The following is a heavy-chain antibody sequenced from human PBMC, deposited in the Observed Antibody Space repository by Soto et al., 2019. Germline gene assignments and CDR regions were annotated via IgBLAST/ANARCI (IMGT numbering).Heavy chain of an antibody. V-gene: IGHV4-34*01. Sequence: SETLSLTCAVYGGSFSGYYWSWIRQPPGKGLEWIGEINHSGSTNYNPSLKSRVTISVDTSKNQFSLKLSSVTAADTAVYYCARDSRDYGMDVWGQGTTVTVSS. CDR1: GGSFSGYY. CDR3: ARDSRDYGMDV. D-gene: IGHD2-21*01. CDR2: INHSGST. J-gene: IGHJ6*02.